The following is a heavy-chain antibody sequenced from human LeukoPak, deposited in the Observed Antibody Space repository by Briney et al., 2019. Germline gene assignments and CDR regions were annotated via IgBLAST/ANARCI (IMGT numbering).Heavy chain of an antibody. D-gene: IGHD5-18*01. V-gene: IGHV4-59*01. CDR1: GGSISSYY. Sequence: SETLSLTCTVSGGSISSYYWSWIRQPPGKGLEWIGYIYYSGSTNYNPSLESRVTISVDTSKNQFSLKLSSVTAADTAVYYCARTRGYSYGYLPNFDYWGQGTLVTVSS. CDR2: IYYSGST. J-gene: IGHJ4*02. CDR3: ARTRGYSYGYLPNFDY.